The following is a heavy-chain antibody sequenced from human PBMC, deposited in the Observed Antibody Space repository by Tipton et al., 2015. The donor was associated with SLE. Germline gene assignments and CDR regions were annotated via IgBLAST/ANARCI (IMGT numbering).Heavy chain of an antibody. J-gene: IGHJ2*01. V-gene: IGHV4-4*08. CDR2: ISTTGTT. CDR3: AREFLNPVTTVHYYFDL. D-gene: IGHD4-11*01. Sequence: LRLSCTVSGGSITTYYWNWIRQSPGKGPEWVGYIGYISTTGTTNYNPSLKSRVTISADTSKNQFSLRLSSVTAADTAVYFCAREFLNPVTTVHYYFDLWGRGTLVTVSS. CDR1: GGSITTYY.